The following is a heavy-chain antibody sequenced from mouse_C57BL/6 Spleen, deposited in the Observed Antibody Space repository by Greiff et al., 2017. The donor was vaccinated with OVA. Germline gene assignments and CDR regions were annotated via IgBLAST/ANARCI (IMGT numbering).Heavy chain of an antibody. V-gene: IGHV5-2*01. Sequence: EVKLMESGGGLVQPGESLKLSCESNEYEFPSHDMSWVRKTPEKRLELVAAINSDGGSTYYPDTMERRFIISRDNTKKTLYLQMSSLRSEDTALYYCARQAVVEGGFAYWGQGTLVTVSA. J-gene: IGHJ3*01. CDR3: ARQAVVEGGFAY. CDR2: INSDGGST. CDR1: EYEFPSHD. D-gene: IGHD1-1*01.